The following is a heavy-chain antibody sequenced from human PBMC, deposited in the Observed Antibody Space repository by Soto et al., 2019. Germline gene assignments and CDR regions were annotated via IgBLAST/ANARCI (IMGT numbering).Heavy chain of an antibody. CDR3: ARVGYGDYGVDY. D-gene: IGHD4-17*01. J-gene: IGHJ4*02. V-gene: IGHV3-11*06. CDR1: GFTVSDDY. Sequence: PGGCVRQAVVAAGFTVSDDYRSWISQAPGKGLEWVSYISSSSSYTNYADSVKGRFTISRDNAKNSLYLQMNSLRAEDTAVYYCARVGYGDYGVDYWGQGTLVTVS. CDR2: ISSSSSYT.